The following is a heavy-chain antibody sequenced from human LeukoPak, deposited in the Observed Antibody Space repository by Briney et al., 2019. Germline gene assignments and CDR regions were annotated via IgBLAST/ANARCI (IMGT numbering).Heavy chain of an antibody. D-gene: IGHD1-14*01. J-gene: IGHJ4*02. CDR1: GFTFSRYS. CDR3: ARDPGSTGNY. Sequence: GGSLRLSCAASGFTFSRYSMNWVRQAPGKGLEWVSFISSGSTYTHYADSVKGRFTITRDNAKNSLYLQMNSLRAEDTAVYFCARDPGSTGNYWGQGTLVTVSS. V-gene: IGHV3-21*01. CDR2: ISSGSTYT.